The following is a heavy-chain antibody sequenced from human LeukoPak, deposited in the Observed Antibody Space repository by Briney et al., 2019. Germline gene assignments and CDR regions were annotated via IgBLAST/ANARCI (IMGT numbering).Heavy chain of an antibody. Sequence: GGSLRLSCAASGFTFSSYSMNWVRQAPGKGLEWVSSISGSGGSTYYADSVKGRFTISRDNSKNTLYLQMNSLRAEDTAVYYCAKGGPSIAAAGRDYFDYWGQGTLVTVSS. D-gene: IGHD6-13*01. CDR2: ISGSGGST. J-gene: IGHJ4*02. V-gene: IGHV3-23*01. CDR3: AKGGPSIAAAGRDYFDY. CDR1: GFTFSSYS.